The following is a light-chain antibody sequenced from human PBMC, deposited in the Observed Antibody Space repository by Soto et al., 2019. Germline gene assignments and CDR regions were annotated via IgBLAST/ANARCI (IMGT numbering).Light chain of an antibody. J-gene: IGLJ3*02. CDR2: STN. V-gene: IGLV8-61*01. CDR3: VLYMGGGIWV. CDR1: SGSVSTNYY. Sequence: QAVVTQAPSFSVSPGGTVTLTCGLSSGSVSTNYYPSWYQQTPGQAPRTLIYSTNTRSSGVPDRFSGSILENKAALTIAGAQADDESDYYCVLYMGGGIWVFGGGTQLTVL.